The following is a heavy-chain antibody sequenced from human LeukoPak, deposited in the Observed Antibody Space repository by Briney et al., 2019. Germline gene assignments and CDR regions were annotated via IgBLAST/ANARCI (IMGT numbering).Heavy chain of an antibody. CDR1: GFTFSSYW. J-gene: IGHJ6*02. V-gene: IGHV3-7*01. Sequence: GGSLRLSCAASGFTFSSYWMSWVRQAPGKGLEWVANIKQDGSEKYYVDSVKGRFTISRDNAKNSLYLQMNSLRAEDTAVYYCARLDCSSTSCDCYGMDVWGQGTTVTVSS. CDR2: IKQDGSEK. CDR3: ARLDCSSTSCDCYGMDV. D-gene: IGHD2-2*01.